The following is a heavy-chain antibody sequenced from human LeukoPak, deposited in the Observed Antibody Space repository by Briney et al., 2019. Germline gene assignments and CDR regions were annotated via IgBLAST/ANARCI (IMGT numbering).Heavy chain of an antibody. D-gene: IGHD2-15*01. CDR3: AREEGRGYCSGDSCYSGYYYGLDV. J-gene: IGHJ6*02. CDR2: ISAYNGNT. V-gene: IGHV1-18*01. Sequence: ASVKVSCKASGYTFTTYGISWVRQAPGQGLEWTGWISAYNGNTNSAQKLQGRVTMTTDTSTSTAYMELRSLRSDDTAVYYCAREEGRGYCSGDSCYSGYYYGLDVWGQGTTVTVSS. CDR1: GYTFTTYG.